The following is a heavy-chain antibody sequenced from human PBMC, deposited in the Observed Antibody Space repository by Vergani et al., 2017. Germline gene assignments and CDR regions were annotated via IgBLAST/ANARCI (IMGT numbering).Heavy chain of an antibody. D-gene: IGHD1-26*01. CDR3: ARGIVGGLEFDN. V-gene: IGHV3-48*01. Sequence: EVRLAESGGGLVQPGGSLRLSCAVSGFTFTSYSMNWVRQAPGKGLEWVSYISGVGDTINYAYSVKGRFTISRDNSLHLQMNSLRVEDTAVYYCARGIVGGLEFDNWGQGTLVTVSS. CDR1: GFTFTSYS. J-gene: IGHJ4*02. CDR2: ISGVGDTI.